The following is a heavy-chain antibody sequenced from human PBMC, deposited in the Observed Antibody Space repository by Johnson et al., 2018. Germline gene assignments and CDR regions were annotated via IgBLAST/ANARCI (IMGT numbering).Heavy chain of an antibody. D-gene: IGHD2-8*01. CDR1: GFTFGDYA. Sequence: VQLVESGGGLVKPGRSLRLSCTASGFTFGDYAMSWFRQAPGKGLEWVGLIRSNAYGETREYAASVKDRFTISRDNAKNSLYLQMNSLRAEDTAVYYCARDRYCTNAVCHPLRQYWGQGTLVTVSS. CDR3: ARDRYCTNAVCHPLRQY. V-gene: IGHV3-49*05. J-gene: IGHJ4*02. CDR2: IRSNAYGETR.